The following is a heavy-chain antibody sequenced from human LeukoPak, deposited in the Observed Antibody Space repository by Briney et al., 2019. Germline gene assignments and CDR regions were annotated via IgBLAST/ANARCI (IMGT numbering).Heavy chain of an antibody. CDR2: KSAGGGTI. Sequence: GGSLRLSCAASAFTFSNHAMSWVRQTPGKGLEWVSGKSAGGGTILYADSVKGRFTISRDNSKNTLYLHMNNLRVEDTAVYFCAYYDSSGYYYGRLRYWGQGTPVTVSS. CDR1: AFTFSNHA. D-gene: IGHD3-22*01. CDR3: AYYDSSGYYYGRLRY. J-gene: IGHJ4*02. V-gene: IGHV3-23*01.